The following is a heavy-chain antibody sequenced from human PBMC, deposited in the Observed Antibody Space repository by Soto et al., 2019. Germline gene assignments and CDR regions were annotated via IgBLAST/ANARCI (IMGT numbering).Heavy chain of an antibody. D-gene: IGHD1-26*01. V-gene: IGHV1-3*01. CDR2: INAGNGNT. CDR1: GYTFTSYA. J-gene: IGHJ6*02. Sequence: QVQLVQSGAEVKKPGASVKVSCKASGYTFTSYAMHWVRQAPGQRLEGMGWINAGNGNTKYSQKFQGRVTITRDTSASTAYMELSSLRSEDTAVYYCASERVGATFGYYGMDVWGQGTTVTVSS. CDR3: ASERVGATFGYYGMDV.